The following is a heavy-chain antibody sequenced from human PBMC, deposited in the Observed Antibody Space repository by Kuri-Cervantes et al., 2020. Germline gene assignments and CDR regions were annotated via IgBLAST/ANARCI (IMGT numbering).Heavy chain of an antibody. D-gene: IGHD6-13*01. CDR2: ISAYNGNT. Sequence: ASVKVSCKASGYTFITYYIHWVRQAPGQGFEWMGWISAYNGNTNYAQKLQGRVTMTTDTSTSTAYMELRSLRSDDTAVYYRARDSFEAAGTRYYYGMDVWGQGTTVTVSS. CDR1: GYTFITYY. J-gene: IGHJ6*02. V-gene: IGHV1-18*04. CDR3: ARDSFEAAGTRYYYGMDV.